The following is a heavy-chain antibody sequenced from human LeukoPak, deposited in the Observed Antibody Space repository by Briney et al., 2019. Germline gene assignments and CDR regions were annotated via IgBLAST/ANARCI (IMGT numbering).Heavy chain of an antibody. CDR3: ARSVAKDSSGYYYQVFDY. Sequence: SETLSLTCAVSGGSISSSNWWSWVRQPPGKGLEWIGEIYHSGSTNYNPSLKSRVTISVDKSKNQFSLKLSSVTAADTAVYYCARSVAKDSSGYYYQVFDYWGQGTLVTVSS. V-gene: IGHV4-4*02. J-gene: IGHJ4*02. CDR1: GGSISSSNW. CDR2: IYHSGST. D-gene: IGHD3-22*01.